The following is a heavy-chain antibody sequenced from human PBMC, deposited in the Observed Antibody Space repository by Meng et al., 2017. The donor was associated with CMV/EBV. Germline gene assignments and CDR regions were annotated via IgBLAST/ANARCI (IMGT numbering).Heavy chain of an antibody. J-gene: IGHJ5*02. Sequence: QVRLVQSGAEVRKPGASVTVFCKASGYTFTSYGISWVRQAPVQGLEWMGLISAYNGNTNYAQKLQGRVTMTTDTSTSTAYMELRSLRSDDTAVYYCARNYYGSGSWFDPWGQGTLVTVSS. CDR2: ISAYNGNT. D-gene: IGHD3-10*01. V-gene: IGHV1-18*01. CDR1: GYTFTSYG. CDR3: ARNYYGSGSWFDP.